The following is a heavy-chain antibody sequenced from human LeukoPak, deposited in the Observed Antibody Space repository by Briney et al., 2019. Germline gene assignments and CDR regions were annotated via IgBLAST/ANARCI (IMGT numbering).Heavy chain of an antibody. Sequence: ASVKVSCKASGYPFTGYYMHWVRQAPGQGLEWMGWINPNSGTNYAQKFQGRVTMATDTSINTAYMELSRLRSDDTAVYYCARYGGLYAFDIWGQGSMVTVSS. V-gene: IGHV1-2*02. CDR1: GYPFTGYY. J-gene: IGHJ3*02. CDR3: ARYGGLYAFDI. D-gene: IGHD3-16*01. CDR2: INPNSGT.